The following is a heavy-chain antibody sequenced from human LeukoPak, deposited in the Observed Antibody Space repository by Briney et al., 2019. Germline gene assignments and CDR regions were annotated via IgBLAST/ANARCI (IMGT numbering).Heavy chain of an antibody. J-gene: IGHJ3*02. CDR3: ARARSSYGYGDAFDI. CDR2: IYTSGST. V-gene: IGHV4-61*02. Sequence: SETLSLTCTVSGGSISSGSYYWSWIRQPAGKGLEWIGRIYTSGSTNYNPSLKSRVTISVDTSKNQFSLKLSSVTAADTAVYYCARARSSYGYGDAFDIWGQGTMVTVSS. CDR1: GGSISSGSYY. D-gene: IGHD5-18*01.